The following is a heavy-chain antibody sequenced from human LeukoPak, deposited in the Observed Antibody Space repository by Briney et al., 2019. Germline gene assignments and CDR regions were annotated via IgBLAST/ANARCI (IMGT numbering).Heavy chain of an antibody. D-gene: IGHD2-2*01. J-gene: IGHJ4*02. CDR1: GGSISSYY. CDR3: AGSRVSRSYYFDY. CDR2: IYYSGST. V-gene: IGHV4-59*01. Sequence: SETLSLTCTVSGGSISSYYWSWIRQPPGKGLEWIGYIYYSGSTNYNPSLKSRVTISVDTSKNQFSLKLSSVTAADTAVYYCAGSRVSRSYYFDYWGQGTLVTVSS.